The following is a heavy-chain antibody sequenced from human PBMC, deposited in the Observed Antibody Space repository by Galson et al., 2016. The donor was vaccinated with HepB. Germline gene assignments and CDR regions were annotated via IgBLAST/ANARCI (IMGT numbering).Heavy chain of an antibody. D-gene: IGHD6-13*01. V-gene: IGHV1-3*01. CDR2: INAGNGNT. J-gene: IGHJ5*02. CDR1: GYTFSNYA. Sequence: SVKVSCKASGYTFSNYAMNWVRQAPGQRLECMGWINAGNGNTKYSQKFQGRLTITRDTSASTAYMELSSLRSEDTAVYYCAKGAGGTSSRGNNWFDPWGQGTLVTVSS. CDR3: AKGAGGTSSRGNNWFDP.